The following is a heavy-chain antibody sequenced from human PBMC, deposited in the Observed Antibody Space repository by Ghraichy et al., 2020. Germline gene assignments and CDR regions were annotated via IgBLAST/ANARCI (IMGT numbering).Heavy chain of an antibody. V-gene: IGHV1-46*01. J-gene: IGHJ4*02. CDR3: ARSLFTMPSNY. D-gene: IGHD3-10*01. CDR2: INPSGGST. Sequence: ASVKVSCKAAGSPFSTHYMHFVLLSPLQLLKWKGIINPSGGSTSYAQKFQGRVTMTRDTSTSTVYMELSSLRSEDTAVYYCARSLFTMPSNYWGQGTLVTVSS. CDR1: GSPFSTHY.